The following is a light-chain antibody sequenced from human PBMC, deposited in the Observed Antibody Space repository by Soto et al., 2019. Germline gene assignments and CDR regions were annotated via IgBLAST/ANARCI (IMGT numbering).Light chain of an antibody. CDR2: DSS. CDR1: QSVTNK. V-gene: IGKV3-15*01. Sequence: EIVMTQSPGTLSVSPGERATLSCRASQSVTNKLAWYQQKPGQAPRLLIYDSSTRATGIPARFSGSGFGTEFTLTISSLQSEDFTVYYCQQYNNWPITFGQGTRLELK. J-gene: IGKJ5*01. CDR3: QQYNNWPIT.